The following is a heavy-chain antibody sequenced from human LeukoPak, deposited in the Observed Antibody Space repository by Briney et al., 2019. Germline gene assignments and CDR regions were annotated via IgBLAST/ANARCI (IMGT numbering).Heavy chain of an antibody. CDR3: VRTTYGDY. CDR1: GFTLSTYW. V-gene: IGHV3-7*02. CDR2: VKPDGSEK. J-gene: IGHJ4*02. D-gene: IGHD1-1*01. Sequence: GGSLRFSCAASGFTLSTYWMTWVRQAPRKGLEWVAAVKPDGSEKYYLDSVRGRFTISRDNAKNSLSLQLSSLRAEDTAVYYCVRTTYGDYWGQGALVTVSS.